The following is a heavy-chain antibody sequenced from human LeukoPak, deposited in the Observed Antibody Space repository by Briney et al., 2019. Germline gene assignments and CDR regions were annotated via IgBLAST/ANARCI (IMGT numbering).Heavy chain of an antibody. CDR2: INPSGGST. J-gene: IGHJ5*02. CDR1: GYTFTSYY. D-gene: IGHD3-22*01. CDR3: ARVGYYDSSGYYRRFDP. V-gene: IGHV1-46*01. Sequence: ASVKVSCKPSGYTFTSYYMHWVRHTPGQGLEWMGIINPSGGSTSYAQKFQGRVTMTRDTSTSTVYMELSSLRSEDTAVYYCARVGYYDSSGYYRRFDPWGQGTLVTVSS.